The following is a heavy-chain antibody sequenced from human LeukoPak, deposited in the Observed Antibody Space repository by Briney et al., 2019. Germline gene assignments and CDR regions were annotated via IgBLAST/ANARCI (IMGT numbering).Heavy chain of an antibody. CDR3: ARGHYYDSSGPTEGDYFDY. J-gene: IGHJ4*02. Sequence: KPSETLSLTCTVTGGSISSSSYYWGWIRQPPGKGLEWIGSIYHSGSTYYDPSLKSRVTISVDTSKNQFSLKLSSVTAADTAVYYCARGHYYDSSGPTEGDYFDYWGQGTLVTVSS. CDR2: IYHSGST. CDR1: GGSISSSSYY. D-gene: IGHD3-22*01. V-gene: IGHV4-39*07.